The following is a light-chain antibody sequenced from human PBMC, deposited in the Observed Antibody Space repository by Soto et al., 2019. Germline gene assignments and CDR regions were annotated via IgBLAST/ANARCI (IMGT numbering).Light chain of an antibody. CDR2: EVN. J-gene: IGLJ1*01. Sequence: QSALTQPASVSGSLGQSITISCTGTSSDVGGYNYVSWYQQHPGKAPTLMIYEVNNRPSGVSNRFSGSKSGNTASLTISGLQAEDEAEYYCSSYTSSSTLCVLGTGTKSPS. V-gene: IGLV2-14*01. CDR3: SSYTSSSTLCV. CDR1: SSDVGGYNY.